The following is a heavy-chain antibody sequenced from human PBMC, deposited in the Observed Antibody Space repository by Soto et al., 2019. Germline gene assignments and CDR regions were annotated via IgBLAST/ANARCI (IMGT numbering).Heavy chain of an antibody. CDR2: IYFSGSA. CDR3: ARRYSGYGDY. Sequence: SETLSLTCTVSGGSISSGDYYWSWIRQPPGKGLEWIGYIYFSGSANYNPSLKSRVTISVDTSKNQFSLKLSSVTAADTAVYYCARRYSGYGDYWGQGTLVTISS. D-gene: IGHD5-12*01. CDR1: GGSISSGDYY. J-gene: IGHJ4*02. V-gene: IGHV4-61*08.